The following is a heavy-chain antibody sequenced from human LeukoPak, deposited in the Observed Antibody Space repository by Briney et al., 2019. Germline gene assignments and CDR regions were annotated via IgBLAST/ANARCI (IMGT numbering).Heavy chain of an antibody. V-gene: IGHV3-64*01. Sequence: GGSLRLSCAASGFTFNTYSMHWVRQAPGKGLEYVSDIRSDGTSTYYAKSVKDRFTISRDNSKNTLELQMGSLRAEDMAVYYCARRGSGWEFDLWGQGALVTVSS. CDR3: ARRGSGWEFDL. CDR2: IRSDGTST. J-gene: IGHJ4*02. CDR1: GFTFNTYS. D-gene: IGHD6-19*01.